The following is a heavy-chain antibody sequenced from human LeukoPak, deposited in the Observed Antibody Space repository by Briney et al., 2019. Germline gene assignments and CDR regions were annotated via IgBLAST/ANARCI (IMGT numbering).Heavy chain of an antibody. CDR1: GFTFSSYS. Sequence: PGGSLRLSCAASGFTFSSYSMNWVRQAPGKGLEWVSSISSSSSYIYYADSVKGRFTISRDNAKNSLYLQMNSRRAEDTAVYYCASGSNPYDAFDIWGQGTMVTVSS. J-gene: IGHJ3*02. CDR3: ASGSNPYDAFDI. D-gene: IGHD1-26*01. CDR2: ISSSSSYI. V-gene: IGHV3-21*01.